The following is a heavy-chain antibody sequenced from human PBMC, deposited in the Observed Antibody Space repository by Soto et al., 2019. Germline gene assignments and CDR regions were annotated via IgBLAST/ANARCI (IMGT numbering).Heavy chain of an antibody. J-gene: IGHJ4*02. CDR3: ALGDTVRRLTPLDF. D-gene: IGHD3-10*02. Sequence: ASVKASCKASGGAFSSYAISWVRQAPGQALEWLGGIIPIFGTANYAQKGQGRVTMTADKSTSTAYMELRSLTSDDRAVYYCALGDTVRRLTPLDFWGQGTLVSV. CDR1: GGAFSSYA. CDR2: IIPIFGTA. V-gene: IGHV1-69*06.